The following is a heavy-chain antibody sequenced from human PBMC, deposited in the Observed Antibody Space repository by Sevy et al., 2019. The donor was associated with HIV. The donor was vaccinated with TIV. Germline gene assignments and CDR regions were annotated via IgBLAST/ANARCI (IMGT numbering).Heavy chain of an antibody. CDR3: ARVRGGYSGFGGFDY. CDR1: GGSISSGSDY. Sequence: SETLSLTCTVSGGSISSGSDYWSWIRQPPGKGLEWIGYIYYSGSTNHNPSLKRRVTISVDTSKNQFSLKLNSVTAADTAVYYCARVRGGYSGFGGFDYWGQGTLVTVSS. J-gene: IGHJ4*02. V-gene: IGHV4-61*01. CDR2: IYYSGST. D-gene: IGHD5-12*01.